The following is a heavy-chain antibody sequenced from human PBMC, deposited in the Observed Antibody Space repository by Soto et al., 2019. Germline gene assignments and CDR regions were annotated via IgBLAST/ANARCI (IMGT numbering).Heavy chain of an antibody. CDR2: IYYSGRT. V-gene: IGHV4-39*01. D-gene: IGHD3-3*01. CDR3: ARRRGVVQDGMDA. Sequence: QLQLQESGPGLVKPSETLSLTCTVSGGSIRSSSSYCDCLRQPPWKGLEWIGSIYYSGRTYYNPALKGRVIISMDKSQNQFSLNVSPVTAADTAVYYCARRRGVVQDGMDAWGQGTTVIVSS. CDR1: GGSIRSSSSY. J-gene: IGHJ6*02.